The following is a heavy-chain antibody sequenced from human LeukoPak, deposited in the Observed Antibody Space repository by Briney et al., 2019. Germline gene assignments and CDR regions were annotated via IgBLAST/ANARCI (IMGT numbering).Heavy chain of an antibody. V-gene: IGHV3-23*01. CDR2: ISGSGGST. D-gene: IGHD3-3*01. J-gene: IGHJ4*02. Sequence: GGSLRLSCAASGFTFSSYAMSCVRQAPGKGLEWVSAISGSGGSTYYADTVKGRFTISRDNSKNTLYLQMNSLRAEDTAVYYCASRDYDFWSGYYVGGFDYWGQGTLVTVSS. CDR1: GFTFSSYA. CDR3: ASRDYDFWSGYYVGGFDY.